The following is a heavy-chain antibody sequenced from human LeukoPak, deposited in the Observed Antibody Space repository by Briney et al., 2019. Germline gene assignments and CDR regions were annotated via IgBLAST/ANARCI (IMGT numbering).Heavy chain of an antibody. Sequence: SETLSLTCTVSGGSIIGYYWSWIRQPPGKGLEWIGYIYYSGSTNYNPSLQSRVTIPVDTSKNQFSLKLSSVTAADTAVYYCARDAYYYGSGSYWSWFDPWGQGTLVTVSS. V-gene: IGHV4-59*01. J-gene: IGHJ5*02. CDR3: ARDAYYYGSGSYWSWFDP. CDR2: IYYSGST. CDR1: GGSIIGYY. D-gene: IGHD3-10*01.